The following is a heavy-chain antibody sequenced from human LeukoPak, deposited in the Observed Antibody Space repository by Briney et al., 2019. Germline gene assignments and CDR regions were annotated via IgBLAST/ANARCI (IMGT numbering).Heavy chain of an antibody. V-gene: IGHV1-3*01. CDR1: GHGFINYG. CDR2: INAGNGNT. J-gene: IGHJ2*01. Sequence: SVKVSCKTSGHGFINYGINWVRQAPGQRLEWMGWINAGNGNTKYSQKFQGRVTITRDTSASTAYMEVTSLRSEDTAVYYCARKAPHDSSGWYFDLWGRGTLVTVSS. CDR3: ARKAPHDSSGWYFDL. D-gene: IGHD3-22*01.